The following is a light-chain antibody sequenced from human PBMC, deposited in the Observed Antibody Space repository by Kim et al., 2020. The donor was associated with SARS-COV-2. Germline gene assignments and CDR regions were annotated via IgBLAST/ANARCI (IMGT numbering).Light chain of an antibody. Sequence: RATISCKSSATIFYYSNNMDYLAWYQQKPGQPPKLLIYWASTRASGVPDRFSGGGSRTDFTLTISSLQAEDVAVYYCHQYFRTPYSFGQGTKLEI. CDR3: HQYFRTPYS. CDR2: WAS. CDR1: ATIFYYSNNMDY. V-gene: IGKV4-1*01. J-gene: IGKJ2*03.